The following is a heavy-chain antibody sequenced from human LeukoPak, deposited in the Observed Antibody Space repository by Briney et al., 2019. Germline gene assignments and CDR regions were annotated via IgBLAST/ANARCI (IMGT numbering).Heavy chain of an antibody. CDR2: VNHSGST. V-gene: IGHV4-34*01. CDR1: GGSFSGYY. D-gene: IGHD6-13*01. Sequence: SETLSLTCAVYGGSFSGYYWSWIRQPPGNGLEWIGEVNHSGSTNYNPSLKSRVTISVDTSKNQFSLKLSSVTAADTAVYYCARDLGSAAAAPNNWFDPWGQGTLVTVSS. CDR3: ARDLGSAAAAPNNWFDP. J-gene: IGHJ5*02.